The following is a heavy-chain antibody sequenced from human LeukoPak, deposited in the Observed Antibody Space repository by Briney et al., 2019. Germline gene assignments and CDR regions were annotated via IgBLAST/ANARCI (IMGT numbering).Heavy chain of an antibody. Sequence: GGSLRLSCAASGFTFSTYTMNWVRQAPGKGLEWVSSISSSSSYIYYADSVKGRFTISRDNAKNSLFLQMNSLRAEDTAVYYCARSFTSAGGLADYWGQGTLVTVSS. J-gene: IGHJ4*02. D-gene: IGHD6-13*01. CDR1: GFTFSTYT. V-gene: IGHV3-21*01. CDR3: ARSFTSAGGLADY. CDR2: ISSSSSYI.